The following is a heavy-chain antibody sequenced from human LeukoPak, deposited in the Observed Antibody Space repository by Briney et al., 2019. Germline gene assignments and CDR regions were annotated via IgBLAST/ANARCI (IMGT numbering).Heavy chain of an antibody. Sequence: SETLSLTCTVSGGSISTYYWSWIRQPPGKGLEWIGFIQYSGSTNYNPSLKSRVTISVDTSKNQFSLKLSSVTATDTAVYYCARHSYGRSGKIDTKKYNWFDPWGQGTLVTVSS. V-gene: IGHV4-59*08. J-gene: IGHJ5*02. CDR1: GGSISTYY. D-gene: IGHD4-17*01. CDR2: IQYSGST. CDR3: ARHSYGRSGKIDTKKYNWFDP.